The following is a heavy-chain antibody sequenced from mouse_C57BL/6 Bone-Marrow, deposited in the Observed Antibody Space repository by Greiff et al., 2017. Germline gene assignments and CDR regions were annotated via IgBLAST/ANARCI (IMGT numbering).Heavy chain of an antibody. CDR1: GYAFSSYW. J-gene: IGHJ1*03. CDR2: IYPGDGDT. D-gene: IGHD1-1*01. V-gene: IGHV1-80*01. CDR3: ARARGSSPCFDV. Sequence: QVQLQQSGAELVKPGASVKISCKASGYAFSSYWMNWVKQRPGKGLEWIGQIYPGDGDTNYNGKFKGKATLTADKSSSTAYMQLSSLTSEDSAVYFCARARGSSPCFDVGGTGTTVTVSS.